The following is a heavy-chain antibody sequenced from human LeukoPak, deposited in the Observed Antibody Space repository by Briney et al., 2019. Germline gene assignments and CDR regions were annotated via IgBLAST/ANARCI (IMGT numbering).Heavy chain of an antibody. D-gene: IGHD3-16*02. Sequence: ASVKVSCKASGYTFTSYGIIWVRQAPGQGLEWMGWISAYNGNTNYAQKLQGRVTMTTDTSTSTAYMELRSLRSDDTAVYYCARDHKVYYDYVWGSYRLDYWGQGTLVTVSS. V-gene: IGHV1-18*04. J-gene: IGHJ4*02. CDR1: GYTFTSYG. CDR2: ISAYNGNT. CDR3: ARDHKVYYDYVWGSYRLDY.